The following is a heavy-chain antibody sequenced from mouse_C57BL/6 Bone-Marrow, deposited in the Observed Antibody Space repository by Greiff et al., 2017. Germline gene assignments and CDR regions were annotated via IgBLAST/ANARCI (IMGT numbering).Heavy chain of an antibody. CDR1: GYTFTSYW. CDR3: ARSDYGSSYWYFDV. D-gene: IGHD1-1*01. V-gene: IGHV1-69*01. CDR2: IDPSDSYT. J-gene: IGHJ1*03. Sequence: VQLQQPGAELVMPGASVKLSCKASGYTFTSYWMHWVKQRPGQGLEWIGEIDPSDSYTNYNQKFKGKSTLTVDKSSSTAYMQLRSLTSEDSAVYYCARSDYGSSYWYFDVWGTGTTVTVSS.